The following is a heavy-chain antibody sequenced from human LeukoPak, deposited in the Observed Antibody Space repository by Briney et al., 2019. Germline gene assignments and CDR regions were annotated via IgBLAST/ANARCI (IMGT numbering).Heavy chain of an antibody. CDR3: ARYGNGEWLAHYAFDM. V-gene: IGHV3-7*01. J-gene: IGHJ3*02. CDR1: GFGVSNYW. CDR2: IRQDGREK. D-gene: IGHD6-19*01. Sequence: GGSMRLSCAASGFGVSNYWMSWVRQAPGKGLEWVANIRQDGREKYYVDSVKGRFTISRDNADNSLYLQMNSLKVEDTAVYYCARYGNGEWLAHYAFDMWGQGTMVTVSS.